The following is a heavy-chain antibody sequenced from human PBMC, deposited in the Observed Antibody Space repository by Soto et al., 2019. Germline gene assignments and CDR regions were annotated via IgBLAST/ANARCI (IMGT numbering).Heavy chain of an antibody. Sequence: DVQLLESGGGLAQRGGSLRLSCAASGFSFSTYGMTLVRQAPGKGLEWVSYGGSGGRTYYADSVKGRFTISRDNSKNTLYLQMNSLRAEDTAVYYCVKFRGRAYHYYYMDVWGNGTTVTVSS. D-gene: IGHD3-16*01. CDR1: GFSFSTYG. CDR3: VKFRGRAYHYYYMDV. J-gene: IGHJ6*03. V-gene: IGHV3-23*01. CDR2: YGGSGGRT.